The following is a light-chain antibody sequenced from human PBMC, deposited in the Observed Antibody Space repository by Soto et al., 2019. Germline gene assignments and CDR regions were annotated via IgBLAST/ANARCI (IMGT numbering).Light chain of an antibody. Sequence: QSALTQPASVSGSPGQSITISCTGTSSDIGGYDLVSWYQHHPGKAPHLIVYDGGERPSGVSYRFSGSKSGNTASLRISGLQAEDEADYYCCSYAGSNTYVFGTGTKLTVL. J-gene: IGLJ1*01. CDR1: SSDIGGYDL. CDR2: DGG. CDR3: CSYAGSNTYV. V-gene: IGLV2-23*01.